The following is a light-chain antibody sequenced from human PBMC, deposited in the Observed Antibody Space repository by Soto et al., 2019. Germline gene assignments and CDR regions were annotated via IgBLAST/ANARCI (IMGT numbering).Light chain of an antibody. Sequence: QSALTQSPSASGTPGQRVIIACSGSSSNIGSNHVNWYRHLPGVAPKLIIFRSDQRPSGVPDRFSGSKSGTTASLAISGFQSGDEADYYCAAWDDSRYGVVFGGGTKVTVL. V-gene: IGLV1-44*01. CDR2: RSD. CDR3: AAWDDSRYGVV. CDR1: SSNIGSNH. J-gene: IGLJ2*01.